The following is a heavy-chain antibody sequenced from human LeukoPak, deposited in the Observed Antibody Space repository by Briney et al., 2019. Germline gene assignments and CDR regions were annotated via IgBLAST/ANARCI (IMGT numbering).Heavy chain of an antibody. Sequence: GGSLRLSCAASGFTFSSYSMNWVRQAPGKGLEWVSSISSSSSYIYYADSVKGRFTISRDNSKNTLYLQMNSLRAEDTAVYYCAKGYDSSGYLIDDAFDIWGQGTMVTVSS. CDR2: ISSSSSYI. V-gene: IGHV3-21*01. CDR1: GFTFSSYS. D-gene: IGHD3-22*01. J-gene: IGHJ3*02. CDR3: AKGYDSSGYLIDDAFDI.